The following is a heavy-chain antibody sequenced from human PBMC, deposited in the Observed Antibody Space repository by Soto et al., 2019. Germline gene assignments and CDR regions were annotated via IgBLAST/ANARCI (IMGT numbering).Heavy chain of an antibody. Sequence: GESLKISCKGSGYKFTNYWIGWVRQMPGKGLEWMGVIYPGDSDTRYSPSFQGQVTISADKSISAAYLQWSSLKASDTAIYYCASTDIVSTIDGGHDAFDIWGQGTMVTVSS. J-gene: IGHJ3*02. D-gene: IGHD5-12*01. V-gene: IGHV5-51*01. CDR1: GYKFTNYW. CDR3: ASTDIVSTIDGGHDAFDI. CDR2: IYPGDSDT.